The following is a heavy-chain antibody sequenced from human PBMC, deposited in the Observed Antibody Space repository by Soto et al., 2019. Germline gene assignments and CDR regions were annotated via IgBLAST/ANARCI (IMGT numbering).Heavy chain of an antibody. CDR1: GGSISSSSYY. V-gene: IGHV4-39*01. Sequence: QLQLQESGPGLVKPSETLSLTCTVSGGSISSSSYYWGWIRQPPGKGLEWIGSIYYSGSTYYNLSLKSRVTISVDTSKNQFSLKLSSVTAADTAVYYCARSIGVVAATRYWFDPWGQGTLVTVSS. J-gene: IGHJ5*02. D-gene: IGHD2-15*01. CDR3: ARSIGVVAATRYWFDP. CDR2: IYYSGST.